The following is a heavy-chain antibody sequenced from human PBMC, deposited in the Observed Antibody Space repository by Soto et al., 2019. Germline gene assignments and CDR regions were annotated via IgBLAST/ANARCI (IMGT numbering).Heavy chain of an antibody. CDR2: MSYDGRKE. J-gene: IGHJ4*02. CDR3: VKDPTAGGTGTYYSY. CDR1: GFTFNTYG. D-gene: IGHD3-10*01. V-gene: IGHV3-30*18. Sequence: QVQLVESGGGVVQPGRSLRLSCAGSGFTFNTYGMHWVRQAPGKGLEWVAAMSYDGRKEYYVDSVKGRFTISRENSKNTLYLQMNSLREEDTAVYYCVKDPTAGGTGTYYSYWGQGTLVTVSS.